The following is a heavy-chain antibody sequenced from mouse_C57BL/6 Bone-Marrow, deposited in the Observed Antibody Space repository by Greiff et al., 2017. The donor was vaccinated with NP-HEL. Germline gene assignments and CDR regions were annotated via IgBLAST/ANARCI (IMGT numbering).Heavy chain of an antibody. V-gene: IGHV1-75*01. D-gene: IGHD1-1*01. Sequence: QVQLQQSGPELVKPGASVKISCKASGYTFTDYYINWVKQRPGQGLEWIGWIFPGSGSTYYNEKFKGKATLTVDKSSSTAYMLLSSLTSEDSAVYFCASEGGSSPYWYFDVWGTGTTVTVSS. J-gene: IGHJ1*03. CDR1: GYTFTDYY. CDR3: ASEGGSSPYWYFDV. CDR2: IFPGSGST.